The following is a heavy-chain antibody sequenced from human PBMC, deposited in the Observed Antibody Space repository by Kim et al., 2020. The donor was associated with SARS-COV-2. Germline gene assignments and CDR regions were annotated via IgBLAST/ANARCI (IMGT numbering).Heavy chain of an antibody. CDR1: GGSFSGYY. CDR2: INHSGST. D-gene: IGHD6-19*01. Sequence: SETLSLTCAVYGGSFSGYYWSWIRQPPGKGLEWIGEINHSGSTNYNPSLKSRVTISVDTSKNQFSLKLSSVTAADTAVYYCARGLSSGWSDYYYGMDVWGQGTTVTISS. J-gene: IGHJ6*02. CDR3: ARGLSSGWSDYYYGMDV. V-gene: IGHV4-34*01.